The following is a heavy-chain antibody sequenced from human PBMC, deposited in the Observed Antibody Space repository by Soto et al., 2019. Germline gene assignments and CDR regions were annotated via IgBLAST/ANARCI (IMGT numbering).Heavy chain of an antibody. D-gene: IGHD2-2*01. Sequence: SETLSLTCTVSGYSISSGYYWGWIRQPPGKGLEWIGSIYHSGSTYYNPSLKSRVTISVDTSKNQFSLKLNSVTAADTAVYYCARAGYCSSTSCHYYYYGMDVWGQGTTVTVSS. J-gene: IGHJ6*02. CDR3: ARAGYCSSTSCHYYYYGMDV. V-gene: IGHV4-38-2*02. CDR1: GYSISSGYY. CDR2: IYHSGST.